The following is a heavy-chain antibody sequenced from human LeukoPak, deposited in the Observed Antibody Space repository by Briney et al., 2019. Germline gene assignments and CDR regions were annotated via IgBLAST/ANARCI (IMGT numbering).Heavy chain of an antibody. D-gene: IGHD5-24*01. V-gene: IGHV3-21*01. CDR3: ARGRRDGSTFDY. CDR2: ISSSSSYI. CDR1: GFTFSSYS. J-gene: IGHJ4*02. Sequence: GGSLRLSCAASGFTFSSYSMNWVRQAPGKGLEWVSSISSSSSYIYYADSVKGRFTISRDNAKNSLYLQMNSLGAEDTAVYYCARGRRDGSTFDYWGQGTLVTVSS.